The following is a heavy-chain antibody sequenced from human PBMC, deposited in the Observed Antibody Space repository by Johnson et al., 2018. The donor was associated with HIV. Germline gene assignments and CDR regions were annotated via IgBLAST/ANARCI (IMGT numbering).Heavy chain of an antibody. CDR3: SYAFDI. CDR1: GFFFSGSA. J-gene: IGHJ3*02. CDR2: IRSKANNYAT. V-gene: IGHV3-73*02. Sequence: VQLVESGGGLVQPGGSLKLSCAASGFFFSGSAMHCVRQASGKGLEWVGRIRSKANNYATTYAASLKGRFTISRDDSKNTAYLQMNSLKTEDTAVYYCSYAFDIWGQGTMVTVSS.